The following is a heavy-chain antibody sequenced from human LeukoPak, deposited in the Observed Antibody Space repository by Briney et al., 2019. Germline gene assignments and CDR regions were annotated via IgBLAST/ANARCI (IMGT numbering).Heavy chain of an antibody. CDR2: IIPILGIA. V-gene: IGHV1-69*02. D-gene: IGHD5-18*01. CDR1: GGTFSSYT. Sequence: SVKVSCKASGGTFSSYTISWVRQAPGQGLEWMGRIIPILGIANYAQKFQGRVTITADKSTSTAYMELSSLRSEDTAVYYRATGYSYGLPFDYWGQGTLVTVSS. J-gene: IGHJ4*02. CDR3: ATGYSYGLPFDY.